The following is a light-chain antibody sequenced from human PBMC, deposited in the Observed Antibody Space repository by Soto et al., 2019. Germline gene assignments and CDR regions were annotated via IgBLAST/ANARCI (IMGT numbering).Light chain of an antibody. V-gene: IGLV2-8*01. Sequence: QSALTQPPSASGSPRQSVTISCTRTSSDVGGYNYVSWYQQHPGKAPKLMIYEVSKRPSGVPDRFSGSKSGNTASLTVSGLQAEDEADYYCSSYAGSNNWVFGGGTKLTVL. CDR2: EVS. CDR1: SSDVGGYNY. J-gene: IGLJ3*02. CDR3: SSYAGSNNWV.